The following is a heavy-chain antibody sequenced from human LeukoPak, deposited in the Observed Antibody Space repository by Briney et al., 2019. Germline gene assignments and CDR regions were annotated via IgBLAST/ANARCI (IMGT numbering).Heavy chain of an antibody. J-gene: IGHJ3*02. V-gene: IGHV4-30-2*01. D-gene: IGHD2-2*01. CDR2: IYHSGST. CDR3: ARGIVVVPAAPCNAFDI. Sequence: SWVRQPPGKGLEWIGYIYHSGSTYYNPSLKSRVTISVDRSKNQFSLKLSSVTAADTAVYYCARGIVVVPAAPCNAFDIWGQGTMVTVSS.